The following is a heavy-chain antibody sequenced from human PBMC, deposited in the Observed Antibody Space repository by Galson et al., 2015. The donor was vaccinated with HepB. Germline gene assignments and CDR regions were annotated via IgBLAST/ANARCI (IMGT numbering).Heavy chain of an antibody. CDR2: INTNTGKP. CDR1: GYTFKNYA. D-gene: IGHD3-10*01. V-gene: IGHV7-4-1*02. CDR3: ARDTMIRESIMTWSFDY. J-gene: IGHJ4*02. Sequence: SVKVSCKASGYTFKNYAMNWVRQAPGQGLEWMGWINTNTGKPTYAQGFKGRFVFSLDTSVSTAYLQINSLRPEDTAIYYCARDTMIRESIMTWSFDYWGQGSLVTVSS.